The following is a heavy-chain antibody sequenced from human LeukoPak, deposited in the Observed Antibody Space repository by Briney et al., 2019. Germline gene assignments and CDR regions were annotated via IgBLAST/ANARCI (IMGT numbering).Heavy chain of an antibody. CDR1: GFTFSSYA. D-gene: IGHD2-15*01. Sequence: GGSLRLSCAASGFTFSSYAMSWVRQGPGKGLEWVSVIYSGGSTYYADSVKGRFTISRDNSKNTLYLQMNSLRAEDTAVYYCARQVINCSGGSCSPFDYWGQGTLVTVSS. V-gene: IGHV3-66*04. CDR2: IYSGGST. J-gene: IGHJ4*02. CDR3: ARQVINCSGGSCSPFDY.